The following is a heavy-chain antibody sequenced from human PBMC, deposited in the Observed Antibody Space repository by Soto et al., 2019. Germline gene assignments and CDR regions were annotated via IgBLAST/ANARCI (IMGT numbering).Heavy chain of an antibody. CDR1: GFTFSNAW. Sequence: GGSLRLSCAASGFTFSNAWMSWVRQAPWKGLEWVGRIKSKTDGGTTDYAAPVKGRFTISRDDSKNTLYLQMNSLKTEDTAVYYCTTDHSSYCSSTSCYGDYWGQGTLVTVSS. CDR3: TTDHSSYCSSTSCYGDY. V-gene: IGHV3-15*01. D-gene: IGHD2-2*01. J-gene: IGHJ4*02. CDR2: IKSKTDGGTT.